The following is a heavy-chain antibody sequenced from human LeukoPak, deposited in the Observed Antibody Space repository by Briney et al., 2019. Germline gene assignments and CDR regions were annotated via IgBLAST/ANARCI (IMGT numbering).Heavy chain of an antibody. Sequence: GGSLRLSCAASGFTFSSYAMSWVRQAPGKGLEWVSAISGSGGSTYYADSVKGWFTISRDNSKNTLYLQMNSLRAEDTAVYYCAKDLPYYYDSSGYSPSWGQGTLVAVSS. V-gene: IGHV3-23*01. CDR2: ISGSGGST. CDR1: GFTFSSYA. J-gene: IGHJ5*02. D-gene: IGHD3-22*01. CDR3: AKDLPYYYDSSGYSPS.